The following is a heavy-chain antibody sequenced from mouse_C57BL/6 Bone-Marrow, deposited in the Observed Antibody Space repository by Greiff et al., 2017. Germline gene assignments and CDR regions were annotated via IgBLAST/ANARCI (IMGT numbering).Heavy chain of an antibody. D-gene: IGHD1-2*01. J-gene: IGHJ2*01. V-gene: IGHV7-3*01. CDR1: GFTFTDYY. Sequence: EVKLMESGGGLVQPGGSLSLSCAASGFTFTDYYMRWVRQPPGKALEWLGFIRNKANGYTTEYSASVKGRFTISRDNSQSILYLQMNALRAEDSATYYCARYYYGCDYWGQGTTLTVSS. CDR3: ARYYYGCDY. CDR2: IRNKANGYTT.